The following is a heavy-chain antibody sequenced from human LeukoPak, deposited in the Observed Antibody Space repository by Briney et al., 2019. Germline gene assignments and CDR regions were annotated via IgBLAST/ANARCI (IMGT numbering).Heavy chain of an antibody. CDR1: GFTFSSYA. CDR2: ISGSGDNT. CDR3: AKDRYGSGSYYNLLNY. D-gene: IGHD3-10*01. V-gene: IGHV3-23*01. J-gene: IGHJ4*02. Sequence: GGSLRLSCATSGFTFSSYAMSWVRQAPGKGLEWVSIISGSGDNTDYADSVKGRFTISRDNSKNTLYVQMNSLRAEDTAVYYCAKDRYGSGSYYNLLNYWGQGTLVTVSS.